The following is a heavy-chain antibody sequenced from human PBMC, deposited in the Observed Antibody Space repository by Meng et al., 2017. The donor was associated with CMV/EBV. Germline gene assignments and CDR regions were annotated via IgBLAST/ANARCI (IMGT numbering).Heavy chain of an antibody. D-gene: IGHD3-10*01. CDR2: IYPGDSDT. Sequence: TVSCKGSGYSFTSYWIGWVRQMPGKGLEWMGIIYPGDSDTRYSPSFQGQVTISADKSISTAYLQWSSLKASDTAMYYCARTMVRGVIITGPTYYFDYWGQGTLVTVSS. J-gene: IGHJ4*02. CDR1: GYSFTSYW. CDR3: ARTMVRGVIITGPTYYFDY. V-gene: IGHV5-51*01.